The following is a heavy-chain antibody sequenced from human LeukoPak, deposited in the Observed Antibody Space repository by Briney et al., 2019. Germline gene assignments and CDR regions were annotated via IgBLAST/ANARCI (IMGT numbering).Heavy chain of an antibody. V-gene: IGHV3-23*01. J-gene: IGHJ3*02. CDR2: ISGSGGST. Sequence: PGGSLRLSCAASGFTFSSYAMSWVRQAPGKGLEWVSAISGSGGSTHYADSVKGRFTISRDNSKNTLYLQMNSLRAEDTAVYYCARVCGGDCRNDAFDIWGQGTMVTVSS. CDR1: GFTFSSYA. D-gene: IGHD2-21*02. CDR3: ARVCGGDCRNDAFDI.